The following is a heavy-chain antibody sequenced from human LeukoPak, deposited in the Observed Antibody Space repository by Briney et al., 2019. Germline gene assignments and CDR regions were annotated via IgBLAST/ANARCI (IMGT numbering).Heavy chain of an antibody. V-gene: IGHV3-7*05. CDR3: VRDMDV. J-gene: IGHJ6*02. CDR2: INQDGHEK. CDR1: GFTFSSYW. Sequence: GGSLRLSCVTSGFTFSSYWMTWVRQAPGKGLEWVASINQDGHEKNYVDSVKGRFTISRDNPKNSLYLQMNSLRAEDTAVYFCVRDMDVWAQGTTVTVSS.